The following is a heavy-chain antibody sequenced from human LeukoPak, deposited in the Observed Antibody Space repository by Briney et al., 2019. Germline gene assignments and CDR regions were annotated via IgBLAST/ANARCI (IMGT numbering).Heavy chain of an antibody. J-gene: IGHJ5*02. D-gene: IGHD2-2*01. Sequence: SETLSLTCTVSGGSISSSSYYWGWIRQPPGKGLEWIGSIYYSGSTYYNPSLKSRVTISVDTSKNQFSLKLSSVTAADTAVYYCARELQLLSEPARDNWFDPWGQGTLVTVSS. CDR1: GGSISSSSYY. V-gene: IGHV4-39*07. CDR2: IYYSGST. CDR3: ARELQLLSEPARDNWFDP.